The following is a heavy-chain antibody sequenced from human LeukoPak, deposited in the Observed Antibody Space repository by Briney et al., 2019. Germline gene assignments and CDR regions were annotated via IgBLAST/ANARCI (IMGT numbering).Heavy chain of an antibody. CDR1: GYTLTELS. V-gene: IGHV1-24*01. Sequence: ASVKVSCKVSGYTLTELSMHRVRQAPGKGLEWMGGFDPEDGETIYAQKFQGRVAMTEDTSTDTAYMELSSLRSEDTAVYYCATANYDSSGYHPYDLDYWGQGTLVTVSS. CDR2: FDPEDGET. D-gene: IGHD3-22*01. J-gene: IGHJ4*02. CDR3: ATANYDSSGYHPYDLDY.